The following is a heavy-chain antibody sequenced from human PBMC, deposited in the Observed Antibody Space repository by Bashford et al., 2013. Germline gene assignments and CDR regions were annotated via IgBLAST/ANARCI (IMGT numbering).Heavy chain of an antibody. J-gene: IGHJ4*02. CDR1: GYTFTSYD. CDR3: ARLEDTYEPFDY. D-gene: IGHD2-15*01. CDR2: MNPNSGNT. Sequence: ASVKVSCKASGYTFTSYDINWVRQATGQGLEWMGWMNPNSGNTGYAQKFQGRVTITADESTSTAYMELSSLRSEDTAVYYCARLEDTYEPFDYVGPGNPG. V-gene: IGHV1-8*01.